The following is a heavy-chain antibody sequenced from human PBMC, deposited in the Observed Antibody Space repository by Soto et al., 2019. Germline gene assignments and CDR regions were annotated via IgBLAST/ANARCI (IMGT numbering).Heavy chain of an antibody. Sequence: GASVKVSCKASGYTFTGYYMHWVRQAPGQGLEWMGWINPNSGGTNYAQKFQGWVTMTRDTSISTAYMELSRLRSDDTAVYYCARDFNRYSHQPNRFDPWGQGTLVTVSS. CDR1: GYTFTGYY. V-gene: IGHV1-2*04. J-gene: IGHJ5*02. D-gene: IGHD6-13*01. CDR2: INPNSGGT. CDR3: ARDFNRYSHQPNRFDP.